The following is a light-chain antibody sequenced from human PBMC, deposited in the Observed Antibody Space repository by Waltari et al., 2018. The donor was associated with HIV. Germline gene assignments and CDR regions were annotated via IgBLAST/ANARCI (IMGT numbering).Light chain of an antibody. CDR3: QQYGSPPR. V-gene: IGKV3-20*01. Sequence: ESALPQSPCTLSLSPGERHTRACRARQNISSNYLLWYQKNAGQAPMPLLYGASRRATGIPDRCSGSGSGTDFTLTISSLEPEDFAVYYCQQYGSPPRFGQGTKVDIK. CDR2: GAS. CDR1: QNISSNY. J-gene: IGKJ1*01.